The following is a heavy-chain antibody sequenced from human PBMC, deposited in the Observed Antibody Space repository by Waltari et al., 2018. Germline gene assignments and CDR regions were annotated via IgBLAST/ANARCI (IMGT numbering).Heavy chain of an antibody. V-gene: IGHV4-34*01. CDR3: ASGRYYDILTGYYNRWFDP. J-gene: IGHJ5*02. Sequence: QVQLQQWGAGLLKPSETLSLTCAVYGGSFSGYYWSWIRQPPGKGLEWIGEIKHSGSTNYNPSLKIRVTISVDTSKNQFSLRLSSVTAADTAVYYCASGRYYDILTGYYNRWFDPWGQGTLVTVSS. D-gene: IGHD3-9*01. CDR2: IKHSGST. CDR1: GGSFSGYY.